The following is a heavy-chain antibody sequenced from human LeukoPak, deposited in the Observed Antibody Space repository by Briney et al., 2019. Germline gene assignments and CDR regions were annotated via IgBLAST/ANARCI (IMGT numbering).Heavy chain of an antibody. V-gene: IGHV3-23*01. D-gene: IGHD3-10*01. J-gene: IGHJ4*02. CDR3: AKDLVTGSLDY. Sequence: GGTLRLSCAGSGFTFSSYGMSWVRQAPGKGLEWVSVISGSGDTTNYADSVKGRFTISRDNSKNTLYLQMNSLRAEDTAVYYCAKDLVTGSLDYWGQGTLVTVSS. CDR2: ISGSGDTT. CDR1: GFTFSSYG.